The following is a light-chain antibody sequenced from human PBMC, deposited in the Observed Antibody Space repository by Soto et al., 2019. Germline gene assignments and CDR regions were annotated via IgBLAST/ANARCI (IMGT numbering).Light chain of an antibody. CDR1: QSVSSSY. V-gene: IGKV3-20*01. J-gene: IGKJ1*01. CDR2: GAS. Sequence: IMLTQSPGTLSLTPGERATLSCRASQSVSSSYLAWYQQKPGQAPRLLIYGASSRATGIPDRFSGSGSGTDFTLTISRLEPEDFAVYYCQQYGSPRTFGQGTKVDI. CDR3: QQYGSPRT.